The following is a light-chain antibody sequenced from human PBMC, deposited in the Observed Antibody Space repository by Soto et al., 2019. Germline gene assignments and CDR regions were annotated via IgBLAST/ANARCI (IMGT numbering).Light chain of an antibody. CDR1: SSDIGGYDH. Sequence: QSVLTQPPSASGSPGQSVTISCTGTSSDIGGYDHVSWYRQDPGKAPKVMIYEVTKRPSGVPDRFSGSKAGNTASLTVFGLQAEDEANYYCSSYTSTTLVFGGGTKVTVL. V-gene: IGLV2-8*01. J-gene: IGLJ2*01. CDR3: SSYTSTTLV. CDR2: EVT.